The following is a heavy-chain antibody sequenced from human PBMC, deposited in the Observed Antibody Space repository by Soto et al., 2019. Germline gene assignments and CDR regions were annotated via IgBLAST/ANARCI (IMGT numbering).Heavy chain of an antibody. CDR1: GFIFENFG. CDR3: ARAGGTTVTGLWHFDS. J-gene: IGHJ4*02. V-gene: IGHV3-33*08. Sequence: PGGSLRLSCAASGFIFENFGMSWVRQAPGKGLEWLAAIWYDGTQKYYADSVKGRFIISRDNSKKTLYLEMNSLRAEDTAVYYCARAGGTTVTGLWHFDSWGQGTLVTVSS. D-gene: IGHD4-17*01. CDR2: IWYDGTQK.